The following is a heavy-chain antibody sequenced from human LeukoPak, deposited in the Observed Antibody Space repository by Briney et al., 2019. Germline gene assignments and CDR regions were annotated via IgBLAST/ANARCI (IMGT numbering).Heavy chain of an antibody. Sequence: PGKSLRLSCAASGFTVSSNYMSWVRQAPGKGLEWVSVIYSGGSTYYADSVKGRFTISRHNSKNTLYLQMNSLRAEDTAVYYCARELCSGGSCYSWFDPWGQGTLVTVSS. CDR3: ARELCSGGSCYSWFDP. CDR2: IYSGGST. V-gene: IGHV3-53*04. J-gene: IGHJ5*02. CDR1: GFTVSSNY. D-gene: IGHD2-15*01.